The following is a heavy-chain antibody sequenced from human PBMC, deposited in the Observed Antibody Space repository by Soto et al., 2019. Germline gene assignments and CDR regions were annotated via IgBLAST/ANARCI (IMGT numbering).Heavy chain of an antibody. D-gene: IGHD3-22*01. CDR2: IYHSGST. Sequence: PSETLSLTCAVSGGSISSGGYSWSWIRQPPGKGLEWIGYIYHSGSTYYNPSLKSRVTISVDRSKNQFSLKLSSLTAADTAVYYCARAAPLFYDSSGYYFDYWGQGTLVTVSS. CDR1: GGSISSGGYS. CDR3: ARAAPLFYDSSGYYFDY. V-gene: IGHV4-30-2*01. J-gene: IGHJ4*02.